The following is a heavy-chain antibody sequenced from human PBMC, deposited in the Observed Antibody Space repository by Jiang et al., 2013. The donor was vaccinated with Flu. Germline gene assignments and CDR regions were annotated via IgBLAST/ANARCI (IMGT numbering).Heavy chain of an antibody. D-gene: IGHD3-22*01. CDR3: AKDTNYYESSGYRCREHCWYFDL. V-gene: IGHV3-23*01. CDR1: GFNFGTYA. Sequence: VQLLESGGDLVQPGGSLRLSCAASGFNFGTYAMSWVRQAPGKGLEWVSAISGSGTTTYYGDSVKGRFTISRDNSKNTLYLQMNSLGAEDTAIYFCAKDTNYYESSGYRCREHCWYFDLVGSGTLVTVSS. J-gene: IGHJ2*01. CDR2: ISGSGTTT.